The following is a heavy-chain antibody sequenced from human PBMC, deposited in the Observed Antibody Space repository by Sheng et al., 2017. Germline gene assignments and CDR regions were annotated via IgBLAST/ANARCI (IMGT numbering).Heavy chain of an antibody. D-gene: IGHD3-10*01. J-gene: IGHJ4*02. CDR2: INHSGST. V-gene: IGHV4-34*01. CDR1: GGSFSGYY. CDR3: ARSRNGVWFGESYFDY. Sequence: QVQLQQWGAGLLKPSETLSLTCAVYGGSFSGYYWSWIRQPPGKGLEWIGEINHSGSTNYNPSLKSRVTISVDTSKNQFSLKLSSVTAADTAVYYCARSRNGVWFGESYFDYWGQGTLVTVSS.